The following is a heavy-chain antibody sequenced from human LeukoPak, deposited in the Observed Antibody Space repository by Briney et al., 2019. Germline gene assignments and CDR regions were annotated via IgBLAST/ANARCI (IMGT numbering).Heavy chain of an antibody. Sequence: GGSLRLSCAAFGFTFSSYWMSWVRQAPGKGLEWVANIKQDGSEKYYVDSVKGRFTISRDNAKNSLYLQMNSLRAEDTAVYYCARGSSGPLGDYWGQGTLVTVSS. J-gene: IGHJ4*02. CDR3: ARGSSGPLGDY. D-gene: IGHD6-19*01. CDR1: GFTFSSYW. V-gene: IGHV3-7*01. CDR2: IKQDGSEK.